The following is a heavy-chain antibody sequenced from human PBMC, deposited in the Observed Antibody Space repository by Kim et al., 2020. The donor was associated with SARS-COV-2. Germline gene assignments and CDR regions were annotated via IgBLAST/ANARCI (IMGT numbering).Heavy chain of an antibody. CDR2: YN. V-gene: IGHV6-1*01. CDR3: ARATTGRYFDC. Sequence: YNDYAVSVKSRITINPDTSKNQFSLQLNSVTPEDTAVYYCARATTGRYFDCGAQGTLVTVSS. J-gene: IGHJ4*02.